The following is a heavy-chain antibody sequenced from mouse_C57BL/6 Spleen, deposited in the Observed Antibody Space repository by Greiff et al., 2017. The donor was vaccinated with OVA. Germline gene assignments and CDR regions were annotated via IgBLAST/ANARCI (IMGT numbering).Heavy chain of an antibody. Sequence: QVQLQQSGAELVRPGASVKLSCKASGYTFTDYYINWVKQRPGQGLEWIARIYPGSGNTYYNEKFKGKATLTAEKSSSTAYMQLSSLTSEDSAVYFCARSGITTEGAMDYWGQGTSVTVSS. CDR1: GYTFTDYY. CDR2: IYPGSGNT. D-gene: IGHD1-1*01. V-gene: IGHV1-76*01. J-gene: IGHJ4*01. CDR3: ARSGITTEGAMDY.